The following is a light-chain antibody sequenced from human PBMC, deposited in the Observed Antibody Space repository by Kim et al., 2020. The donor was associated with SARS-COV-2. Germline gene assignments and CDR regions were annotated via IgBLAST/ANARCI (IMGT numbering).Light chain of an antibody. J-gene: IGKJ4*01. V-gene: IGKV3-20*01. CDR1: QCLDIIE. CDR3: QQYGAT. CDR2: GAS. Sequence: LSLSPWEKATLSCRASQCLDIIELAWYQHDPGQAPRLLIHGASSRATGIPDKFTGSGSGTDFTLTISRVEPEDFAIYYCQQYGATVGGGTKVDIK.